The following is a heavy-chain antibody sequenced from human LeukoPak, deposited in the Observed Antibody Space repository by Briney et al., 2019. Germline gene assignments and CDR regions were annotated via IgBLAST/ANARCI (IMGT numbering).Heavy chain of an antibody. CDR1: GYTFTGYY. CDR2: INPSGGST. D-gene: IGHD3-3*01. J-gene: IGHJ1*01. V-gene: IGHV1-46*03. Sequence: ASVKVSCKASGYTFTGYYMHWVRQAPGQGLEWMGIINPSGGSTSYAQKFQGRVTMTRDTSTSTVYMELSSLRSEDTAVYYCALPKTYYDFWSGYYPGYFQHWGQGTLVTVSS. CDR3: ALPKTYYDFWSGYYPGYFQH.